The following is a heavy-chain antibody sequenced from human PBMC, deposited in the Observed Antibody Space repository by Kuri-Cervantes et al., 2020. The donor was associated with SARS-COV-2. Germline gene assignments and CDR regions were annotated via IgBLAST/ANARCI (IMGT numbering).Heavy chain of an antibody. CDR2: INNDGTTT. CDR3: AREESVPLNY. CDR1: GFTFSRYG. V-gene: IGHV3-74*01. D-gene: IGHD6-19*01. J-gene: IGHJ4*02. Sequence: GGSLRLSCEVSGFTFSRYGMHWVRQAPGKGLVWVSRINNDGTTTTYADSVKGRFTNSRDNAKNTLYLQMNSLRAEDTAVYYCAREESVPLNYWGQGTLVTVSS.